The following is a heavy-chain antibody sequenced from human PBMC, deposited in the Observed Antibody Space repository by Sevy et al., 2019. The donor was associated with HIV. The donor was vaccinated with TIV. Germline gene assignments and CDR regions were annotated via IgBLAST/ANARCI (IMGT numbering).Heavy chain of an antibody. V-gene: IGHV4-39*01. J-gene: IGHJ5*02. Sequence: SESLSLTCTVSGGSISSSSYYWGWIRQPPGKGLEWIGNIYYSGSSYYNPSLNSRVTISVVTSKNQFSLKLTSVTAGDTAVYYCAGFEYGGDTNLFDPWGQGTLVTVSS. CDR1: GGSISSSSYY. CDR3: AGFEYGGDTNLFDP. D-gene: IGHD2-21*02. CDR2: IYYSGSS.